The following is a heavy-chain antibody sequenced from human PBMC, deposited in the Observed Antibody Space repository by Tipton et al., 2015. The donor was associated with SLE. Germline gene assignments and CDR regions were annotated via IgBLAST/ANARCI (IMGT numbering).Heavy chain of an antibody. J-gene: IGHJ6*03. CDR2: IYYSGST. V-gene: IGHV4-59*08. CDR3: ARGSTGIVVVPAAHHYYYYMDV. CDR1: GGSISSYY. D-gene: IGHD2-2*01. Sequence: TLSLTCTVSGGSISSYYWSWIRQPPGKGLEWIGYIYYSGSTNYNPSLKSRVTISVDTSKNQFSLKLSSVTAADTAVYYCARGSTGIVVVPAAHHYYYYMDVWGKGTTVTVSS.